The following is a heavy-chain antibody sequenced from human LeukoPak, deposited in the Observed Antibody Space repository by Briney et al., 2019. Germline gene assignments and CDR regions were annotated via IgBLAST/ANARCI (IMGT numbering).Heavy chain of an antibody. D-gene: IGHD4-17*01. V-gene: IGHV4-59*04. CDR2: IVSGGST. J-gene: IGHJ4*02. CDR3: VRDYGNFVQGN. Sequence: PGGSLRLSCAASGFTLNTYSMNWVRQAPGQGLEWIGSIVSGGSTYHNPSLKSRVTMSIDTSNNQFSLKLSFATAADTAIYYCVRDYGNFVQGNWGQGTLVTVSS. CDR1: GFTLNTYSMN.